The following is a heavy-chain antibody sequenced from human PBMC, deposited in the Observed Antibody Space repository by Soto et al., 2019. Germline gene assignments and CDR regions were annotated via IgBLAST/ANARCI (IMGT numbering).Heavy chain of an antibody. J-gene: IGHJ6*02. CDR1: GGSISTYYW. CDR2: IYWDGDK. CDR3: IQSRCGGDCLQSYASYYYYGMDV. D-gene: IGHD2-21*02. V-gene: IGHV2-5*08. Sequence: TLSLTCTVSGGSISTYYWSWIRQPPGKALEWLGLIYWDGDKRYSPSLRSRLTITKDTSKNQVVLTMTNMDPVDTATYYCIQSRCGGDCLQSYASYYYYGMDVWGQGTTVTVSS.